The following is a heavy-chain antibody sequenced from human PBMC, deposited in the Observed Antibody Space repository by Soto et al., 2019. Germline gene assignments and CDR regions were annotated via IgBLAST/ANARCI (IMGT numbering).Heavy chain of an antibody. CDR2: ISAYNGNT. D-gene: IGHD1-26*01. V-gene: IGHV1-18*01. CDR3: ARDRGLDGSYFRRRFEY. Sequence: GASVKVSCKXSGYTFTSYGISWVRQAPGQGLEWMGWISAYNGNTNYAQKLQGRVTMTTDTSTSTAYMELRSLRSDDTAVYYCARDRGLDGSYFRRRFEYWGQGTLVTVSS. J-gene: IGHJ4*02. CDR1: GYTFTSYG.